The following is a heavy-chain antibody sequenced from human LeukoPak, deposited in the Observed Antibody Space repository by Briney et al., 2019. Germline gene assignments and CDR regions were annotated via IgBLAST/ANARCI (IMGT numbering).Heavy chain of an antibody. CDR1: GYSFSSYD. V-gene: IGHV1-2*02. J-gene: IGHJ4*02. Sequence: ASVKVSCKASGYSFSSYDINWVRQAPGQGLEWMGWINPNSGGTKYAQKFQGRVTVTRDTSISTAYMELSRLTSDDTAVYYCARGYSSSQTGFDYWGQGTLVTVSS. D-gene: IGHD5-18*01. CDR2: INPNSGGT. CDR3: ARGYSSSQTGFDY.